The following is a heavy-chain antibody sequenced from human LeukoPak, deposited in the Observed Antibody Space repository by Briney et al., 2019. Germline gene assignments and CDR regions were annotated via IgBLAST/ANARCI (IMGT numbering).Heavy chain of an antibody. CDR2: ISNSGGRT. V-gene: IGHV3-23*01. CDR3: ASLSLGHY. Sequence: PGGSLRLSCAASGLTFRSYAMSWVRQAPGKGLEWVSSISNSGGRTFYTDSVKGRFTISRDTSKNTLSLQMNSLRAEDTAVYYCASLSLGHYWGQGTLVTVSS. CDR1: GLTFRSYA. D-gene: IGHD6-6*01. J-gene: IGHJ4*02.